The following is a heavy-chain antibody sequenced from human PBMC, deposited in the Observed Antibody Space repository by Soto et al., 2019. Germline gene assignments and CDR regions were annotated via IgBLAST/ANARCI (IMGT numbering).Heavy chain of an antibody. CDR1: GGSVTNSSYY. CDR3: VSQRTTVPTQAYSDH. Sequence: PSETLSLTCTVSGGSVTNSSYYWGWIRQSPGKGLEWIGSVYYRWRSYSKSSGKSRVTISVDTSKNRCSLSLNSVTASDTAVYFCVSQRTTVPTQAYSDHWGPGALVTVYS. D-gene: IGHD4-17*01. CDR2: VYYRWRS. V-gene: IGHV4-39*01. J-gene: IGHJ4*02.